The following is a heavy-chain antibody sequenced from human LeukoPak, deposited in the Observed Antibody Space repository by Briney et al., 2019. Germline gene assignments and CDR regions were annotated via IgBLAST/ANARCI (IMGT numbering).Heavy chain of an antibody. V-gene: IGHV4-38-2*02. J-gene: IGHJ5*02. CDR2: IYHSGST. D-gene: IGHD6-13*01. CDR3: ARRSSNYAVVDP. Sequence: SETLSLTCTVSGYYISSACYWGWIRQPPGKGLEWIGSIYHSGSTYYNPSLKSRVTISVDTSKNQFSLKLSSVTAADTAVYYCARRSSNYAVVDPWGQGTLVTVSS. CDR1: GYYISSACY.